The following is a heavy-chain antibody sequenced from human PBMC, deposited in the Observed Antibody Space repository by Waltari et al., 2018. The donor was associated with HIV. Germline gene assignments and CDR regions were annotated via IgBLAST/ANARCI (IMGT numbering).Heavy chain of an antibody. V-gene: IGHV4-61*02. CDR2: IYTSGST. D-gene: IGHD2-15*01. CDR3: ARGGGGLSGMDV. CDR1: GGSISSGSYY. J-gene: IGHJ6*02. Sequence: QVQLQESGPGLVKPSQTLSLTCTVSGGSISSGSYYWSWIRQPAGKGLEWIGRIYTSGSTNYNPSLKSRVTISVDTSKNQFSLKLSSVTAADTAVYYCARGGGGLSGMDVWGQGTTVTVSS.